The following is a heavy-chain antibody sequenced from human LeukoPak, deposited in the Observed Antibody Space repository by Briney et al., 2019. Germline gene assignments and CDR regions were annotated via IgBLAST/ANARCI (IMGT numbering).Heavy chain of an antibody. CDR1: GYTFTSYG. J-gene: IGHJ6*02. CDR3: ARESPVWGSYLLGNGMDV. V-gene: IGHV1-18*01. D-gene: IGHD3-16*02. Sequence: ASVKVSCKASGYTFTSYGISWVRQAPGQGLEWMGWISAYNGNTNYAQKLQGRVTMTTDTSTSTAYMELRSLRSDDTAVYYCARESPVWGSYLLGNGMDVWGQGTTVTVSS. CDR2: ISAYNGNT.